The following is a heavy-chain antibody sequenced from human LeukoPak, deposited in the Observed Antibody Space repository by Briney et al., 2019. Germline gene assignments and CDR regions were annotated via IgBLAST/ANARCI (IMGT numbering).Heavy chain of an antibody. Sequence: GGSLRLSCAASGFTFSSYAMSWDRQAPGKGLEWVSAISGSGGSTYYADSVKGRFTISRDNSKNTLYLQMNSLRAEDTAVYYCAKDLRYSSSWYGGTDAFDIWGQGTMVTVSS. CDR3: AKDLRYSSSWYGGTDAFDI. D-gene: IGHD6-13*01. CDR2: ISGSGGST. V-gene: IGHV3-23*01. CDR1: GFTFSSYA. J-gene: IGHJ3*02.